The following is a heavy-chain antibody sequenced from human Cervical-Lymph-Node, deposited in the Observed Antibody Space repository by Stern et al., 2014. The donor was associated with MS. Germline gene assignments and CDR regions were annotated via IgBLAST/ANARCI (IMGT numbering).Heavy chain of an antibody. CDR3: ARVPPGYGSNSFFDY. D-gene: IGHD4-23*01. Sequence: EVQLAESGGGLIQPGGSLRLSCAPSGFTVSSTYMSWVRQAPGRGLEWVSIIFSGGATAYAVSVKGRFTISRDNSRNTLYLQMNSLRAEDTAFYYCARVPPGYGSNSFFDYWGQGNLVTVSS. V-gene: IGHV3-53*01. CDR2: IFSGGAT. CDR1: GFTVSSTY. J-gene: IGHJ4*02.